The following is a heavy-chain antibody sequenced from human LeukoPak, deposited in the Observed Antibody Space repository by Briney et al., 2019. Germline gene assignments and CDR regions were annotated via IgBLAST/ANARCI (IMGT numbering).Heavy chain of an antibody. CDR3: ARRITMTTV. CDR2: INHSGST. J-gene: IGHJ6*02. Sequence: PSETLSLTCAVYGGSFSGYYWSWIRQPPGKGLEWIGEINHSGSTNYNPSLKSRVTISVDTSKNQFSLKLSSVTAADTAVYYCARRITMTTVSGPRTTFTPSS. D-gene: IGHD3-22*01. V-gene: IGHV4-34*01. CDR1: GGSFSGYY.